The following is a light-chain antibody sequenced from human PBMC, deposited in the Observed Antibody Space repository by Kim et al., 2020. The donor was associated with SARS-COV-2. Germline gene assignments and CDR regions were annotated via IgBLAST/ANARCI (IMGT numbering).Light chain of an antibody. CDR2: DAS. V-gene: IGKV1-5*01. Sequence: TPAACIGDRVTITCRASQSSSRWLAWYQQKPGKAPKLMIYDASSLESGVPSRISGSGSGTEFTLTISSLQPDDFATYHCQQYKSYTFGQGTKLEI. CDR1: QSSSRW. J-gene: IGKJ2*01. CDR3: QQYKSYT.